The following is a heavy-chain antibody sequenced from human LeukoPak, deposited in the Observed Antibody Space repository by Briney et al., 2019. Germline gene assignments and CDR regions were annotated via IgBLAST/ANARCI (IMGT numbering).Heavy chain of an antibody. J-gene: IGHJ4*02. Sequence: PSETLPLTCTVSGGSISTSTYYWAWIRQPPGKGLEWIGRIYYTGSTYYNPSLKSRVSISVDTSKNQFSLKLNSVTATDTATYYCARLNSYMTAFDYWGQGTLVTVSS. D-gene: IGHD2-21*01. V-gene: IGHV4-39*01. CDR2: IYYTGST. CDR3: ARLNSYMTAFDY. CDR1: GGSISTSTYY.